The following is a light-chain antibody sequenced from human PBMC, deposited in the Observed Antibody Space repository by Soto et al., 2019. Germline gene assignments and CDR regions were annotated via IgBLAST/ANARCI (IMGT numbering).Light chain of an antibody. CDR3: QQYCSSPFT. Sequence: ESVLTQSPGTLSMSPGERATLSCRASQSVSSSYSAWYQQKPGQAPRLLIYGASRRATGIPDRFSGSGSGTDFTRTISRLEHEDFALYYCQQYCSSPFTFGPGTKVDIK. CDR1: QSVSSSY. V-gene: IGKV3-20*01. CDR2: GAS. J-gene: IGKJ3*01.